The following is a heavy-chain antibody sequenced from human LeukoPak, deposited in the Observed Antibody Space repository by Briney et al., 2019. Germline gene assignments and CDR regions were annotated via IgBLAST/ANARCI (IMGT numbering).Heavy chain of an antibody. D-gene: IGHD2/OR15-2a*01. V-gene: IGHV1-2*02. CDR3: ARDAFDYYYYYYMDV. J-gene: IGHJ6*03. CDR2: INLNSGGT. Sequence: ASVKVSCKASGYTFTSYGISWVRQTPGQGFEWMGWINLNSGGTKYAQKFEGRVTVTRDTSISTAYMELSRLRSDDTAVYYCARDAFDYYYYYYMDVWGKGTTVTVSS. CDR1: GYTFTSYG.